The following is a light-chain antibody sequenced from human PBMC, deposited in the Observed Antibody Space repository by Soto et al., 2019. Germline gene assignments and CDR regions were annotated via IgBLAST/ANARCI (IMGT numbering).Light chain of an antibody. J-gene: IGKJ1*01. CDR1: QSVNSNY. Sequence: EIVLTQSPGTLSLSPGERATLSCRASQSVNSNYLAWYQQEPGLAPRVLIYGASTRATGTPDRLSGSVSGTDFTLTSSRLEPEDSAVYYCQQYSAPPWTFGHGTRVDIK. V-gene: IGKV3-20*01. CDR2: GAS. CDR3: QQYSAPPWT.